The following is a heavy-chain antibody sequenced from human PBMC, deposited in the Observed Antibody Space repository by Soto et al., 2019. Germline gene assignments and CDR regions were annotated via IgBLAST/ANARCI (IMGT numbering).Heavy chain of an antibody. D-gene: IGHD1-26*01. J-gene: IGHJ1*01. Sequence: ASVKVSCKASGYTFTDYYMHWVRQAPGQGLEWMGWINPNSGGTNYAQKFQGWVTMTRDTSISTAYMELSRLRSDDTAVYYCARARKVSDLYSGRPVPFQHWGQGTLVTVSS. CDR1: GYTFTDYY. CDR2: INPNSGGT. CDR3: ARARKVSDLYSGRPVPFQH. V-gene: IGHV1-2*04.